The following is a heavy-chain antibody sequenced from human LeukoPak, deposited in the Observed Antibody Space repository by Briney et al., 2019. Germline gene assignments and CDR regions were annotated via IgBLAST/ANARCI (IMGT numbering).Heavy chain of an antibody. V-gene: IGHV3-7*03. CDR3: AKDSVGWPRSSSAFDI. J-gene: IGHJ3*02. Sequence: GGSLRLSCVVSGFTFSNYWMSWVRQAPGKGLEWVANINQDGSVKYYVDSLKGRFTISRDNAKNSLYLQMNSLRPEDTALYYCAKDSVGWPRSSSAFDIWGQGTRVTVSS. CDR1: GFTFSNYW. D-gene: IGHD5-12*01. CDR2: INQDGSVK.